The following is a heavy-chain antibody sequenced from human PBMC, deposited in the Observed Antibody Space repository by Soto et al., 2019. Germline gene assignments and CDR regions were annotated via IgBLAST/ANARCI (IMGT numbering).Heavy chain of an antibody. CDR1: SGSISSSNW. J-gene: IGHJ4*02. V-gene: IGHV4-4*02. D-gene: IGHD3-16*01. Sequence: SETLSLTCAVSSGSISSSNWWSWVRQPPGKGLEWIGEIYHSGSTNYNPSLKSRVTISVDKSKNQFSLKLSSVTAADTAVYYCARGVHTHWGMYYFDYWGQGTLVTVSS. CDR2: IYHSGST. CDR3: ARGVHTHWGMYYFDY.